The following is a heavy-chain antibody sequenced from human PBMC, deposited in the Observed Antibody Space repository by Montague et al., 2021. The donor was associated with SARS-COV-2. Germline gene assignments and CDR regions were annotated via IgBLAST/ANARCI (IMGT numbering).Heavy chain of an antibody. CDR1: GGSISSGGYY. CDR2: IYYSGST. CDR3: ARVVTIFGVGDTFDY. V-gene: IGHV4-31*03. D-gene: IGHD3-3*01. J-gene: IGHJ4*02. Sequence: TLSITCTVSGGSISSGGYYWSWIRQHPGKGLEWIGYIYYSGSTYYNPSLKSRVTISVDTSKNQFSLKLSSVTAADTAVYYCARVVTIFGVGDTFDYWGQGTLVTVSS.